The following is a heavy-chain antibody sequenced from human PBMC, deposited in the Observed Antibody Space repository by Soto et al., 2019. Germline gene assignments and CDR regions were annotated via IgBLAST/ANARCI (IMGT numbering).Heavy chain of an antibody. V-gene: IGHV3-21*01. CDR1: GFTFSSYS. D-gene: IGHD3-3*01. CDR3: ARDNSYPTRNYYFWSGYEMDY. Sequence: EVQLVESGGGLVQPGGSLRLSCAASGFTFSSYSMNWVRQAPGKGLEWVSSISSSSSYIYYADSVKGRFTISRDNAKNSLYLQMNSLRAEDTAVYYCARDNSYPTRNYYFWSGYEMDYWGQGTLVTVSS. J-gene: IGHJ4*02. CDR2: ISSSSSYI.